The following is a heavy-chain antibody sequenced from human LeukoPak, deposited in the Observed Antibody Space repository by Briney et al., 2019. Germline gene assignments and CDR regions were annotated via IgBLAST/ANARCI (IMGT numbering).Heavy chain of an antibody. CDR1: GFTFTTYW. D-gene: IGHD3-3*01. CDR2: ISGSGDKT. Sequence: PGGSLRLSCAASGFTFTTYWMTWVRQAPGKGLEWVSGISGSGDKTYDADTVKGRFSISRDNAKNTLYLQMNRLRAEDTAVYYCAKGSGYNWAEDYWGQGTLVTVSS. J-gene: IGHJ4*02. V-gene: IGHV3-23*01. CDR3: AKGSGYNWAEDY.